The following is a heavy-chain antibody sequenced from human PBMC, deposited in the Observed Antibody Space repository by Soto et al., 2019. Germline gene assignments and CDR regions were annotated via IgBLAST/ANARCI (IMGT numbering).Heavy chain of an antibody. V-gene: IGHV3-23*01. J-gene: IGHJ6*02. Sequence: EAQLSESGGGLEQPGGSRRLSCAASGFTFTSYAMTWVRQAPGKGLEWVSTISGSGGNTKFADSVKGRFTISRDNSKNTVYLQMNSLRAEDTAVYYCAKDLVEEDYYYYYGMDVWGQGTTVTVSS. CDR3: AKDLVEEDYYYYYGMDV. CDR1: GFTFTSYA. CDR2: ISGSGGNT. D-gene: IGHD2-15*01.